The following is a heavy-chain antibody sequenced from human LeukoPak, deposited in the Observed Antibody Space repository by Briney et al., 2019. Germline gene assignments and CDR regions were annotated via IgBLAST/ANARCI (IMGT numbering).Heavy chain of an antibody. Sequence: ASVTVSCTASGYTFTGYYMHWVRQAPGQGLEWMGRINPNSGGTNYAQKFQGRVTMTRDTSISTAYMELSRLRSDDTAVYYCAREEVPANYYYYGMDVWGQGTTVTVSS. CDR3: AREEVPANYYYYGMDV. J-gene: IGHJ6*02. V-gene: IGHV1-2*06. CDR1: GYTFTGYY. CDR2: INPNSGGT.